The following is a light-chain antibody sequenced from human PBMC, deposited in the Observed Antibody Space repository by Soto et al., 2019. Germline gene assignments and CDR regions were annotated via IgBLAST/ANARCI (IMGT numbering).Light chain of an antibody. V-gene: IGLV2-14*01. CDR1: YNDVAAYKH. Sequence: SVLSQHSSVCDSPGQSNTISCIGTYNDVAAYKHVSWYQQHPGKAPKLIIYEASNRPSGISNRFYGSKSGKKASLTISGLQADDEADYYCSSYTRSSTLIIFGSGTKVTV. J-gene: IGLJ1*01. CDR3: SSYTRSSTLII. CDR2: EAS.